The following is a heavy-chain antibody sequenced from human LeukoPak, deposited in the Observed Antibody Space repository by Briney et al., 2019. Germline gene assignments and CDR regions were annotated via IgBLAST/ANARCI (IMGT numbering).Heavy chain of an antibody. CDR3: ARVFAGFDWLSPHRYFDY. CDR2: IFSSIIYI. J-gene: IGHJ4*02. CDR1: GYPFGIYI. V-gene: IGHV3-21*01. Sequence: PGGSLRLSCAPSGYPFGIYIINCVPHTPGEGGEWVLPIFSSIIYIYYTHSVKGRYPISRDNAKNSLYLQINSRRAEDTALYYCARVFAGFDWLSPHRYFDYWGQGTLVTVSS. D-gene: IGHD3-9*01.